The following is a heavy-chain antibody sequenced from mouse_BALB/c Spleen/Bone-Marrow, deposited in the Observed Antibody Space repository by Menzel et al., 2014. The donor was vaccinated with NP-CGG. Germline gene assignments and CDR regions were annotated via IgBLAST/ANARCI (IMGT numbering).Heavy chain of an antibody. CDR1: GYTFTSYW. CDR3: ARARSSVITTWCFDD. D-gene: IGHD2-4*01. V-gene: IGHV1S41*01. CDR2: FAPGSGNT. J-gene: IGHJ1*01. Sequence: DLVKPGASVKLSCKASGYTFTSYWINWIKQRPGQGLEWIGRFAPGSGNTYYNEMFKGKATMTVDTSSSTAYIQLSSLSSEDSAVYFCARARSSVITTWCFDDWGAGTPVTVSS.